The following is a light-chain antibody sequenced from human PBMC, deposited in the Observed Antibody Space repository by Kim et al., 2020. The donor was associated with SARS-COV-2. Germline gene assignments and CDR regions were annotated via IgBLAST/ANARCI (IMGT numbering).Light chain of an antibody. Sequence: PVVGEGSTLTCRASRSLGGLVGWYQQKPGQAPKLLIYEASTLKSGVPSRIRGTGSETEFTLTTSSLQTDDFATYYCQQYRSYPWTFGQGTKVDIK. CDR2: EAS. J-gene: IGKJ1*01. CDR1: RSLGGL. V-gene: IGKV1-5*03. CDR3: QQYRSYPWT.